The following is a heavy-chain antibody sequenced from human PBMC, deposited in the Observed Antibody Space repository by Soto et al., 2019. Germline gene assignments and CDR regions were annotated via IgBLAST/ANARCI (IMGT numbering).Heavy chain of an antibody. Sequence: GGSLRLSCAASGFTFSSYWMSWVRQAPGKGLEWVANIKQDGSEKYYVDSVKGRFTISRDNAKNSLYLQMNSLRAEDTAVYYCARENDGGRDDDAFDIWGQGTMVTVSS. J-gene: IGHJ3*02. CDR2: IKQDGSEK. CDR3: ARENDGGRDDDAFDI. CDR1: GFTFSSYW. D-gene: IGHD2-15*01. V-gene: IGHV3-7*03.